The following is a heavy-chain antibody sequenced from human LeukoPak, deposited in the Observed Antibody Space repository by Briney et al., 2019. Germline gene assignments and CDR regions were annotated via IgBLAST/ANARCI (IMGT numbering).Heavy chain of an antibody. CDR3: AKDLRYYDFWSGLADY. CDR1: GFTFDDYG. V-gene: IGHV3-20*04. CDR2: INWNGGST. Sequence: GPGGSLRLSCAASGFTFDDYGMSWVRQAPGKGLEWVSGINWNGGSTGYADSVKGRFTISRDNAKNSLYLQMNSLRAEDTAVYYCAKDLRYYDFWSGLADYWGQGTLVTVSS. D-gene: IGHD3-3*01. J-gene: IGHJ4*02.